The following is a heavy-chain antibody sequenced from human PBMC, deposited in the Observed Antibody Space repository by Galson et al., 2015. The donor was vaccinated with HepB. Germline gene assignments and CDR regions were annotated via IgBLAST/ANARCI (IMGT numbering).Heavy chain of an antibody. CDR2: ISAYNGNT. D-gene: IGHD4-17*01. V-gene: IGHV1-18*04. CDR1: GYTFTSYG. J-gene: IGHJ3*02. Sequence: SVKVSCKASGYTFTSYGIRWVRQAPGQGLEWMGWISAYNGNTNYAQKLQGRVTMTTDTSTSTAYMELRSLRSDDTAVYYCARQPVTTKSFDIWGQGTMVTVSS. CDR3: ARQPVTTKSFDI.